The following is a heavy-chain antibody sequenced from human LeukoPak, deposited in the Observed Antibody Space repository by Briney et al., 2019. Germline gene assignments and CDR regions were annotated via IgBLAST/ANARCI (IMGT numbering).Heavy chain of an antibody. D-gene: IGHD3-22*01. V-gene: IGHV1-2*02. J-gene: IGHJ4*02. Sequence: RGASVKVSCKASGYTFTGYYMHWVRQAPGQGREWMGWINPNSGGTNYAQKFQGRVTMTRDTSISTAYMELSRLRSDDTAVYYCARDAAEYYYDSSGYYYRSQDETFDYWGQGTLVTVSS. CDR2: INPNSGGT. CDR1: GYTFTGYY. CDR3: ARDAAEYYYDSSGYYYRSQDETFDY.